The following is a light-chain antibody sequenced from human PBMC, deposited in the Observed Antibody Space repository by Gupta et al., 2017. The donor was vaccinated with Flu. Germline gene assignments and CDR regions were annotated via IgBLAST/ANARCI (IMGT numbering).Light chain of an antibody. Sequence: DIQMTQSPSTLPASVGDRVTITCRASQSINSWLAWYQQKPGKAPKLLMYRAGRLITGVPSRFSGSGFGTEFTLTIHSLQPDDFATYYCQQYNTYWTFGQGTKVEVK. J-gene: IGKJ1*01. CDR1: QSINSW. V-gene: IGKV1-5*03. CDR3: QQYNTYWT. CDR2: RAG.